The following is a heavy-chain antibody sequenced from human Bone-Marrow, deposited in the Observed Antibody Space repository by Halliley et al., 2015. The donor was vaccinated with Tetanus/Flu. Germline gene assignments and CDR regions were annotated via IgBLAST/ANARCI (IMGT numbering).Heavy chain of an antibody. J-gene: IGHJ4*02. D-gene: IGHD1-26*01. CDR3: GRDSLLGPPID. Sequence: GLVKPSETLSVTCTVSGASVNTGDYYWSWFRQAPGKGLEWIGYIYYSGSTNYNPSLMGRVTISLDTSKNQFSLKLTSVTPADTAVYFCGRDSLLGPPIDWGQGNQVSVTS. CDR1: GASVNTGDYY. CDR2: IYYSGST. V-gene: IGHV4-61*08.